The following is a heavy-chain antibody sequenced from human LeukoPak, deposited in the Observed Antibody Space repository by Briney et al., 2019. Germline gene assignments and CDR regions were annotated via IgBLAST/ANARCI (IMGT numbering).Heavy chain of an antibody. CDR1: GFTFSSYE. V-gene: IGHV3-48*03. CDR2: ISPTSTSI. D-gene: IGHD2-21*01. Sequence: GGSLRLSCAASGFTFSSYEMNWVRQAPGKGPEWVSYISPTSTSIFYANSVKGRFTISRDNGKNSLYLQMNDLRVEDTAVYYCARETLHMGNGMDVWGQGTTVTVSS. CDR3: ARETLHMGNGMDV. J-gene: IGHJ6*02.